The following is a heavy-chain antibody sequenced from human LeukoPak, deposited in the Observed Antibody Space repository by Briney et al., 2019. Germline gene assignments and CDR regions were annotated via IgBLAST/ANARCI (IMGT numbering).Heavy chain of an antibody. CDR2: IGTAGDT. CDR1: GFTFSSYD. CDR3: ARGLLGYCSSTSCYDSPNFDY. D-gene: IGHD2-2*01. Sequence: QSGGSLRLSCAASGFTFSSYDMHWVRQATGKGLEWVSPIGTAGDTYYPGSVKGRFTIARENAKNSLYLQMNSLRAGDTAVYYCARGLLGYCSSTSCYDSPNFDYWGQGTLVTVSS. J-gene: IGHJ4*02. V-gene: IGHV3-13*01.